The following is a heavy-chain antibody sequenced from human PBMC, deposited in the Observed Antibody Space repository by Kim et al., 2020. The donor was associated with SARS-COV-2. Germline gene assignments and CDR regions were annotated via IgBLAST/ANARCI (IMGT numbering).Heavy chain of an antibody. J-gene: IGHJ4*02. CDR3: VKSSYRSTFDD. V-gene: IGHV3-23*01. CDR2: ITETGHNK. Sequence: GGSLRLSCAVSGFTVGDSAMSWVRHAPGKGLEWVSTITETGHNKYYADSLKGRFTISRDDSKNTVYLQMTSLRAEDTALYYCVKSSYRSTFDDWGQGTLVTVSS. D-gene: IGHD3-16*02. CDR1: GFTVGDSA.